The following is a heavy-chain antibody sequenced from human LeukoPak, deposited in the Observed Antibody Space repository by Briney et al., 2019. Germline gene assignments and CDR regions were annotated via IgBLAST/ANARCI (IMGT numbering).Heavy chain of an antibody. Sequence: SETLSLTCTVSGDSIISNIYWWNWVRLPPGKGLEWIGATFYTGRTFYSPSLKSRVTISVDTSKNQFSLDLSSATAADTAVYYCARRRHNFDFYDVWGQGTRVTVSS. CDR3: ARRRHNFDFYDV. J-gene: IGHJ3*01. CDR2: TFYTGRT. V-gene: IGHV4-39*01. CDR1: GDSIISNIYW. D-gene: IGHD3/OR15-3a*01.